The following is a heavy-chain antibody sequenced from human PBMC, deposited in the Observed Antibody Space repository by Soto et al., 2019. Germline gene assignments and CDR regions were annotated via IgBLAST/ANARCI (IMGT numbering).Heavy chain of an antibody. V-gene: IGHV1-2*04. CDR2: INPNSGGT. Sequence: ASVKVSCKASGYTFTGYYMHWVRQAPGQGLEWMGWINPNSGGTNYAQKFQGWVTMTRDTSISTAYMELGRLRSDDTAAYYCARDKIGSGSLYGMDVWGQGTTVTVSS. D-gene: IGHD3-10*01. CDR1: GYTFTGYY. CDR3: ARDKIGSGSLYGMDV. J-gene: IGHJ6*02.